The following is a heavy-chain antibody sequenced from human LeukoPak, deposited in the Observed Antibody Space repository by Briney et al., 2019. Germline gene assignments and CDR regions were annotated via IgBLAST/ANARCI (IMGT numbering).Heavy chain of an antibody. D-gene: IGHD5-24*01. Sequence: GASVKVSCKASGGTFSSYAISWVRQAPGQGLEWMGGIIPIFGTANYAQKFQGRVTIAADESTSTAYMELSSLRSEDTAVYYCARGRRDGRFYYYYYMDVWGKGTTVTVSS. V-gene: IGHV1-69*13. CDR3: ARGRRDGRFYYYYYMDV. CDR2: IIPIFGTA. J-gene: IGHJ6*03. CDR1: GGTFSSYA.